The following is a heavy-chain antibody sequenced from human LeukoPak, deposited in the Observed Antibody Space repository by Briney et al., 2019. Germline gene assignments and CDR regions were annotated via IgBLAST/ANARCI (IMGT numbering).Heavy chain of an antibody. CDR1: GYTFTGYY. Sequence: GASVKVSCKASGYTFTGYYMHWVRQAPGQGLEWMGWINPNSGGTNYAQKFQGRVTMTRDTSISTAYMELSRLRSDDTAVYYCARERRITMVRGVPPDVWGQGTTVTVSS. D-gene: IGHD3-10*01. CDR3: ARERRITMVRGVPPDV. CDR2: INPNSGGT. J-gene: IGHJ6*02. V-gene: IGHV1-2*02.